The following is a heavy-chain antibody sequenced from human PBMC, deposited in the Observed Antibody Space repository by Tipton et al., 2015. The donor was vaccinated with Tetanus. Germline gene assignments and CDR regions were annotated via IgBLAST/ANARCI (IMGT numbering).Heavy chain of an antibody. CDR2: ISGDGNST. D-gene: IGHD3-22*01. CDR1: GFTFSDYW. J-gene: IGHJ5*02. CDR3: ARDQVVVGTGGFEP. V-gene: IGHV3-74*01. Sequence: GSLRLSCAASGFTFSDYWMHWVRQAPGKGLMWVSRISGDGNSTSYAASVKGRFTISRDNAKNTVYLQMNSLRAEDTALYYCARDQVVVGTGGFEPWGQGIPVTVSS.